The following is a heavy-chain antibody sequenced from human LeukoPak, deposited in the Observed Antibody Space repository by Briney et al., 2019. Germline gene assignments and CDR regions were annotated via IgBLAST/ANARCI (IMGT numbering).Heavy chain of an antibody. CDR2: ISGNGGKI. CDR1: GFTFSSYG. CDR3: VKDEGRGFYGSGTFYS. J-gene: IGHJ5*02. D-gene: IGHD3-10*01. V-gene: IGHV3-23*01. Sequence: GGSLRLSCAVSGFTFSSYGMSWVRQAPGKGLEWVSGISGNGGKIYYVDSVKGRFTISRDNFKNRLFLQMNNLRAEDTAIYYCVKDEGRGFYGSGTFYSWGQGTLVTVSP.